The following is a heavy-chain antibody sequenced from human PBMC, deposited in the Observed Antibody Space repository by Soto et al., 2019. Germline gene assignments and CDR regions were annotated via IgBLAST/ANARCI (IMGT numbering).Heavy chain of an antibody. CDR3: SGSTTVGLDH. Sequence: ETLSLTCAVYGGSFSDYYWSWIRQSPGEGLEWIGEINHSGSTNYNPSLKSRVTISVDTSKNQFSLKLSSVTAADTAVYYCSGSTTVGLDHWGQGTLVTVSS. CDR1: GGSFSDYY. CDR2: INHSGST. D-gene: IGHD4-4*01. V-gene: IGHV4-34*01. J-gene: IGHJ4*02.